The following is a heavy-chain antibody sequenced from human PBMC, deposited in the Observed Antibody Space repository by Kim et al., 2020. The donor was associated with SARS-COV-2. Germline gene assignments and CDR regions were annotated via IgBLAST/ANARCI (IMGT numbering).Heavy chain of an antibody. Sequence: GGSLRLSCAASGFSFSSYGMDWVRQAPGKGLEWVAVIWYDGSNKYYADSVKGRFTISRDDSKNTVHLQMDSLRVEDTALYYCARGTFYFDKSGRSINLDYWGHGTLVTVSS. CDR2: IWYDGSNK. CDR1: GFSFSSYG. V-gene: IGHV3-33*01. D-gene: IGHD3-22*01. J-gene: IGHJ4*01. CDR3: ARGTFYFDKSGRSINLDY.